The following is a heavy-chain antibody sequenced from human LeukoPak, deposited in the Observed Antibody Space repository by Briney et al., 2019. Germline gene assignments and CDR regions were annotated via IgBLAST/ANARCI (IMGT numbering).Heavy chain of an antibody. CDR3: ARDGGAARYYFDY. Sequence: GGSLRLSCAASGFTFSSYSMNWVRQAPGKGLEWVSSISSSSSYIYYADSVKGRFTISRDNAKNSLYLQMNSLRAEDTAVYYCARDGGAARYYFDYWGQGTLVTVSS. J-gene: IGHJ4*02. CDR2: ISSSSSYI. V-gene: IGHV3-21*01. D-gene: IGHD6-6*01. CDR1: GFTFSSYS.